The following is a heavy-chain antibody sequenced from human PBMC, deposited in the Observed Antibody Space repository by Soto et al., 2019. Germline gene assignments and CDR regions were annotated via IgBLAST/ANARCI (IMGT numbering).Heavy chain of an antibody. D-gene: IGHD3-16*01. J-gene: IGHJ4*02. CDR1: GGSMRGQH. V-gene: IGHV4-4*09. CDR3: ATYTVAEGGRGY. CDR2: HHSDST. Sequence: QVQLQESGPGLVKPSETLSLTCTVSGGSMRGQHWRWIRQPPGKGLEWIGHHSDSTNYNPSLKSRISILKSTSQNQFSLNLCSVNAADTTVYYFATYTVAEGGRGYWGQGTLVTVSP.